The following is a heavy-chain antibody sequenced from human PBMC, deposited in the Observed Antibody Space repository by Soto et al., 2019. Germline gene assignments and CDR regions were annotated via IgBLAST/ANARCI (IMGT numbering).Heavy chain of an antibody. D-gene: IGHD6-13*01. V-gene: IGHV5-51*01. CDR3: ARPLGYSSSWPFDY. Sequence: GESLKISCKASGYSFTNYWIGWVRQMPGKGLKWMGIIYPGDSDTRYSPSFQGQVTISADKSISTAYLQWSSLKASDTAMYYCARPLGYSSSWPFDYWGQGTLVTVSS. J-gene: IGHJ4*02. CDR2: IYPGDSDT. CDR1: GYSFTNYW.